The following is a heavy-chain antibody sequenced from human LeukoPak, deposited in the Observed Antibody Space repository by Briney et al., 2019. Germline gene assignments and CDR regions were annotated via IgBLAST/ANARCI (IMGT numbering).Heavy chain of an antibody. D-gene: IGHD1-1*01. Sequence: PGGSLRLSCTGSGFIFSNFWMGWARQGPGKGLQWVASINRDGSEKHPVDSVKGRFTISRDNAKNSLYLQMNSLRAEDTALYYCARLRTTGTFDYWGQGTLVTVSS. J-gene: IGHJ4*02. CDR2: INRDGSEK. CDR3: ARLRTTGTFDY. V-gene: IGHV3-7*01. CDR1: GFIFSNFW.